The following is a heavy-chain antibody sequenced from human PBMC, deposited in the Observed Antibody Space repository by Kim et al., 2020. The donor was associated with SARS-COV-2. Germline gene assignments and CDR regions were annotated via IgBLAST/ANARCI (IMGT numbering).Heavy chain of an antibody. D-gene: IGHD6-19*01. CDR1: GFIFSSYA. Sequence: GGSLRLSCAASGFIFSSYAMSWVRQAPGKGLEWVSFITSGSGSTHFADSVKGRFTVSRDNSKKILYLQMNSLRAEDTAVYYCARVDGLYGSGWNSFDYWGQGTLVTVSS. CDR2: ITSGSGST. CDR3: ARVDGLYGSGWNSFDY. V-gene: IGHV3-23*01. J-gene: IGHJ4*02.